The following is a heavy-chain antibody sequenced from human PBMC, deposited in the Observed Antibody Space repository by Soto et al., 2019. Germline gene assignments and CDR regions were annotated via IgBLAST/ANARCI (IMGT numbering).Heavy chain of an antibody. CDR1: GFTFSNFA. D-gene: IGHD3-22*01. CDR3: ARTPMIAVVVDVFDI. V-gene: IGHV3-23*01. CDR2: ISGSGIST. J-gene: IGHJ3*02. Sequence: EVQLLESGGGLVQPGGSLRLSCAASGFTFSNFAMSWVRQAPGKGLEWVSAISGSGISTFYADSVKGRFTISRDNSKNTLYLQMTSLGAEDTAVFYCARTPMIAVVVDVFDIWGQGTMVTVSS.